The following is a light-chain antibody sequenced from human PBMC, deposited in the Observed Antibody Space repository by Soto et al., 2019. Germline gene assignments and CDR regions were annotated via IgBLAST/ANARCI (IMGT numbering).Light chain of an antibody. CDR1: SSDVGGYNY. J-gene: IGLJ1*01. V-gene: IGLV2-14*01. Sequence: SAVAHPASVSWSPGQSITISCTGTSSDVGGYNYVSWYQQHPGKAPKLMIYEVSDRPSGVSNRFSGSKSGNTASLTISGLQAEDEADYYCSSYTITSTYVFGTGTKVTVL. CDR2: EVS. CDR3: SSYTITSTYV.